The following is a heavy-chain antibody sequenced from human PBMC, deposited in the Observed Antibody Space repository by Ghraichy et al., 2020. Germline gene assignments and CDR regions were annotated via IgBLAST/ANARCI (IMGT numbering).Heavy chain of an antibody. D-gene: IGHD3-9*01. CDR3: ARGPNYDILTGRYNYYYYGMDV. Sequence: GALRLSCAASGFTVSSNYMSWVRQAPGKGLEWVSVIYSGGSTYYADSVKGRFTISRHNSKNTLYLQMNSLRAEDTAVYYCARGPNYDILTGRYNYYYYGMDVWGQGTTVTVSS. CDR2: IYSGGST. V-gene: IGHV3-53*04. J-gene: IGHJ6*02. CDR1: GFTVSSNY.